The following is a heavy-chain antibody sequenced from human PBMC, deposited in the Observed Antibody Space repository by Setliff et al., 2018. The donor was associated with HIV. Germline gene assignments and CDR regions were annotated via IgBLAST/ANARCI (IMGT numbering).Heavy chain of an antibody. Sequence: GGSLRLSCAASGFTFSSYWMSWVRQAPGKGLEWVSGINWNGGSTGYADSVKGRFTISRDNAKNTLYLQMNSLRAEDTAVYYCAKDVCSGAYCYAYYYYGMDVWGQGTMVTVSS. V-gene: IGHV3-20*04. J-gene: IGHJ6*02. CDR1: GFTFSSYW. CDR2: INWNGGST. CDR3: AKDVCSGAYCYAYYYYGMDV. D-gene: IGHD2-15*01.